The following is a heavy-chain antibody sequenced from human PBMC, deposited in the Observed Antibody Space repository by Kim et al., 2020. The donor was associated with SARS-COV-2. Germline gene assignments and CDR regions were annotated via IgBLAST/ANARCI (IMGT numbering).Heavy chain of an antibody. CDR2: INPNSGGT. D-gene: IGHD6-19*01. Sequence: ASVKVSCKASGYTFTGYYMHWVRQAPGQGLEWMGRINPNSGGTNYAQKFQGRVTMTRDTSISTAYMELSRLRSYDTAVYYCARAAWGSGRGGYYMDVWGKGTTVTVSS. J-gene: IGHJ6*03. V-gene: IGHV1-2*06. CDR1: GYTFTGYY. CDR3: ARAAWGSGRGGYYMDV.